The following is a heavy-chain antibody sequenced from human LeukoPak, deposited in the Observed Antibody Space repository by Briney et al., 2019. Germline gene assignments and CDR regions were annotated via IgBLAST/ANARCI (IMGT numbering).Heavy chain of an antibody. J-gene: IGHJ4*02. CDR3: ARPTHRLTVTTPIDY. D-gene: IGHD4-17*01. CDR2: INPYTGAT. V-gene: IGHV1-2*02. CDR1: GYTFTGFY. Sequence: ASVKVSCKPSGYTFTGFYIQWVRQAPGQGLEWMGWINPYTGATKYSQNFSDRVTMTRDTSISTAYMELSSLKSDDTAVYYCARPTHRLTVTTPIDYWGQGTLVTVSS.